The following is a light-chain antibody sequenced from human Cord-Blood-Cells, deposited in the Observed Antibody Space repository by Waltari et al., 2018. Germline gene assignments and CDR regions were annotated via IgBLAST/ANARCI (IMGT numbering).Light chain of an antibody. J-gene: IGKJ4*01. CDR1: QRVSSSY. CDR3: QQYGSSPT. Sequence: EIVLTQSPGTLSLSPGARATLSCRASQRVSSSYLAWYQQKPGQAPRLLIYGASSRATGIPDRFSGSGSGTDFTLTISRLEPEDFAVYYCQQYGSSPTFGGGTKVEIK. CDR2: GAS. V-gene: IGKV3-20*01.